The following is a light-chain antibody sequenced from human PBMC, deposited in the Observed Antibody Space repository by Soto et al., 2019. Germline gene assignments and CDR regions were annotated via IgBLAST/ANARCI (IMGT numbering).Light chain of an antibody. J-gene: IGLJ1*01. CDR2: GNS. V-gene: IGLV1-40*01. Sequence: QSVLTQPPSVSGAPGQRVTISCTGSSSNIGAGYDVHGYQQLPGTAPKLLIYGNSNRPSGVPDRFSGSKSGTSASLAITGLQAEDEADYDCQSYDSSLSGWVFGTGTKVTFL. CDR3: QSYDSSLSGWV. CDR1: SSNIGAGYD.